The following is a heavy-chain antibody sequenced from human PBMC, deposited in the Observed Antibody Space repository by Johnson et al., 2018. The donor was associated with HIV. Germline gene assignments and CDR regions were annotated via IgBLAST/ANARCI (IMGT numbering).Heavy chain of an antibody. Sequence: QVQLVESGGGVVQPGGSLRLSCAASGFTFSSYGMHWVRQAPGKGLEWVAFLRYDGSNKYYVDSVKGRFTISRDNAKNSLYLQMNSLRAEDTSVYYCARVRGSGSYYAPEAFDIWGQGTMVTVSS. CDR2: LRYDGSNK. D-gene: IGHD3-10*01. CDR1: GFTFSSYG. V-gene: IGHV3-30*02. J-gene: IGHJ3*02. CDR3: ARVRGSGSYYAPEAFDI.